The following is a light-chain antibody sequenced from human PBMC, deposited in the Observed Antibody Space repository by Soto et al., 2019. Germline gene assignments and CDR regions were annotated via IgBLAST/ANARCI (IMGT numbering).Light chain of an antibody. CDR3: QHYISFPWT. J-gene: IGKJ1*01. CDR2: EAS. Sequence: IQLTQSPSTLSASLAYRVTISWQASQSISSWLAWYQQKPGEAPKLLIAEASRLESVVPSRFRGGGAGTEFTLTISRLPPDYVETYYCQHYISFPWTVGQGTKVEIK. CDR1: QSISSW. V-gene: IGKV1-5*01.